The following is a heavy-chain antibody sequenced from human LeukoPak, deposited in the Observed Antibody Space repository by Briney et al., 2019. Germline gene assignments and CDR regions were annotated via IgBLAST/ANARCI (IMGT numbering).Heavy chain of an antibody. CDR1: GYTFTSYF. CDR3: ARDHRYYYDSSGYYPGY. Sequence: GASVKVSCKASGYTFTSYFIHWVRQAPGQGLEWMGIINPSGGSTSYAQNFQGRVTMTRDTSTSTVYMELSSLRSEDTAVYYCARDHRYYYDSSGYYPGYWGQGTLVTVSS. V-gene: IGHV1-46*01. D-gene: IGHD3-22*01. J-gene: IGHJ4*02. CDR2: INPSGGST.